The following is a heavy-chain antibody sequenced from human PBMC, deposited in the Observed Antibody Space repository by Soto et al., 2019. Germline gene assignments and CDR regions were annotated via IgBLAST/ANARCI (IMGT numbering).Heavy chain of an antibody. CDR3: ARGNALFDY. CDR2: IDNGGTV. Sequence: GGSLRLSCAASGFTFSDYYMSWIRQAPGKGLEWVSYIDNGGTVYYADSVKGRSTISRDNAKDSLYLQMNSLRAEDTAVYYCARGNALFDYWGPGTLVTVSS. V-gene: IGHV3-11*01. D-gene: IGHD1-1*01. J-gene: IGHJ4*02. CDR1: GFTFSDYY.